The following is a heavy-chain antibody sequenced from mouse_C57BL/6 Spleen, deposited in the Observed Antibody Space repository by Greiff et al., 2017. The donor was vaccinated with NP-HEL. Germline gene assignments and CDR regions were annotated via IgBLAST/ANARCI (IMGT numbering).Heavy chain of an antibody. CDR2: IWRGGST. Sequence: VKVVESGPGLVQPSQSLSITCTVSGFSLTSYGVPWVRQSPGKGLEWLGVIWRGGSTDYTAAFMSRLTITKDNSKSQVFFKMNSLQADDTAIYYCAKKEYYNAMDYWGQGTSVTVSS. CDR3: AKKEYYNAMDY. V-gene: IGHV2-5*01. D-gene: IGHD2-12*01. J-gene: IGHJ4*01. CDR1: GFSLTSYG.